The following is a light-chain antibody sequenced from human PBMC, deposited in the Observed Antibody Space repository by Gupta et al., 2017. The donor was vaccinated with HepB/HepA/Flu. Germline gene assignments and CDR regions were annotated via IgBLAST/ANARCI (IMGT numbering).Light chain of an antibody. CDR1: QSLIDTS. CDR3: QQYSTSSFT. J-gene: IGKJ3*01. CDR2: ATS. Sequence: ETVLTQSPGTLAVSSGERATLSRRASQSLIDTSLAWYQQKPGQAPRLVIYATSNRATGVPDRFSGSGSGADFTLTISRLEPEDFAVYYCQQYSTSSFTFGHGTKVDFK. V-gene: IGKV3-20*01.